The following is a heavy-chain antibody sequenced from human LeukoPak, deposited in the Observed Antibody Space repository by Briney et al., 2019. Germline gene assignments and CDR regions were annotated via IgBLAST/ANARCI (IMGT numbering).Heavy chain of an antibody. V-gene: IGHV1-8*01. CDR1: GYTFTSYD. D-gene: IGHD3-10*01. Sequence: GASVKVSCKASGYTFTSYDINWVRQATGQGLEWMGWMNPNSGNTGYAQKFQGRVTMTRNTSISTAYMELSSLRSEDTAVYYCARRGLWFGELQEGWFDPWGQGTLVTVSS. CDR2: MNPNSGNT. J-gene: IGHJ5*02. CDR3: ARRGLWFGELQEGWFDP.